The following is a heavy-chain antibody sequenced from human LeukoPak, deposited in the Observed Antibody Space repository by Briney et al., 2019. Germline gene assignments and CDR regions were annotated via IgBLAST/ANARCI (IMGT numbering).Heavy chain of an antibody. J-gene: IGHJ4*02. CDR1: GFTFSSYW. Sequence: GGSLRLSCAASGFTFSSYWMHWVRQAPGKGLEWVANIKQDGSEKYYVDSVKGRFTISRDNAKNSLYLQMNSLRAEDTAVYYCARVGTYYYGSARGYWGQGTLVTVSS. CDR3: ARVGTYYYGSARGY. CDR2: IKQDGSEK. V-gene: IGHV3-7*01. D-gene: IGHD3-10*01.